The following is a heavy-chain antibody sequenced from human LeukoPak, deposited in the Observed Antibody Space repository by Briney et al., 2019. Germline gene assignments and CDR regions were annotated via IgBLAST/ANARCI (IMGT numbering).Heavy chain of an antibody. CDR1: GFTFSSYG. Sequence: PGGSLILSCAASGFTFSSYGMHWVRQAPGKGLEWVAVIWYDGSNKYYADSVKGRFTISRDNSKNTLYLQMNSLRAEDTAVYYCARDPRPYCSSTSCYGSGMDVWGQGTTVTVSS. D-gene: IGHD2-2*01. CDR2: IWYDGSNK. CDR3: ARDPRPYCSSTSCYGSGMDV. V-gene: IGHV3-33*01. J-gene: IGHJ6*02.